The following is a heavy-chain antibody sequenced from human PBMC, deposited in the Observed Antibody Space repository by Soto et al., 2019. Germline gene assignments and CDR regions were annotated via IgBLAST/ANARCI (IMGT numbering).Heavy chain of an antibody. D-gene: IGHD4-4*01. V-gene: IGHV3-7*01. Sequence: GSLRLSCAASGFTFSSYWMSWVRQAPGKGLEWVANIKQDGSEKYYVDSVKGRFTISRDNAKNSLYLQMNSLRAEDTAVYYCAREGARGYSNYFDYWGQGTLVTVSS. J-gene: IGHJ4*02. CDR1: GFTFSSYW. CDR2: IKQDGSEK. CDR3: AREGARGYSNYFDY.